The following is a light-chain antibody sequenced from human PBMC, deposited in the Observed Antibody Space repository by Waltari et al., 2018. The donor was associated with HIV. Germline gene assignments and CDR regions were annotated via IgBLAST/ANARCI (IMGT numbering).Light chain of an antibody. CDR3: ATWDRSLSRVI. CDR2: DNN. Sequence: QSVLTQPPSVSAAPLQKVTISCPGTSPHIGNNFLSWYQQLPGTPPKLLIYDNNKRPSGIPDRFSGSKSGTSATLGITGLQTGDEADYFCATWDRSLSRVIFGGGTRLTVL. CDR1: SPHIGNNF. V-gene: IGLV1-51*01. J-gene: IGLJ2*01.